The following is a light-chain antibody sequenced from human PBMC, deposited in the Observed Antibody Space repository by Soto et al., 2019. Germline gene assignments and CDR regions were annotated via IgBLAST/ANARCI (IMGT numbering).Light chain of an antibody. Sequence: QSVLTQPRSVSGSPGQSVTFSFIGTNSDIGTYNFVSWYRQYPGKAPHLMVYDVTKRPSGVPDRFSGSKSGNTASLTISGLQADDEADYYCCSYAGSYTFVFGGGTKVTVL. CDR1: NSDIGTYNF. CDR3: CSYAGSYTFV. CDR2: DVT. V-gene: IGLV2-11*01. J-gene: IGLJ3*02.